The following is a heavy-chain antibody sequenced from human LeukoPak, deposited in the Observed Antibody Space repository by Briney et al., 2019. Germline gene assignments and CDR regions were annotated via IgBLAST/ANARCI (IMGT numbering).Heavy chain of an antibody. CDR3: ARHRDSAMVGFDF. CDR1: GGSISSRNYY. CDR2: IYYSGST. D-gene: IGHD5-18*01. V-gene: IGHV4-39*01. Sequence: PSETLSLTCTVSGGSISSRNYYWGWIRQPPGKGLEWLGSIYYSGSTYQNPSLKSRVTTSVDTSKNQFSLRLSSVTASDTAVYYCARHRDSAMVGFDFRGQGTLVTVSS. J-gene: IGHJ4*02.